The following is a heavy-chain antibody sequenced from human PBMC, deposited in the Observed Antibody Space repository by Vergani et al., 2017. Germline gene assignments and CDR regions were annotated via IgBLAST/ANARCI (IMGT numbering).Heavy chain of an antibody. V-gene: IGHV3-7*01. D-gene: IGHD3-3*01. Sequence: EVQLVESGGGLVQPGGSLRLSCAASGFTFSSYWMSWVRQAPGKGLEWVANRKQEGSEKYYVDSVKGRFTISRDNAKNSLYLQMNSLRSEETAVYYCAKTVYDFWSGSSNHYFDYWGQGTLVTVSS. CDR1: GFTFSSYW. J-gene: IGHJ4*02. CDR3: AKTVYDFWSGSSNHYFDY. CDR2: RKQEGSEK.